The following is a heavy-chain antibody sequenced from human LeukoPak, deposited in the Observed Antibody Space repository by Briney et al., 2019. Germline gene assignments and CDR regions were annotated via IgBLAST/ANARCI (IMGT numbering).Heavy chain of an antibody. Sequence: ASVKVSCTASGYTFTGYYMHWVRQAPGQGLEWMGWISGYNGNTDYAQKFQGRVTMTTDTSTSTAYMELRSLRSDDTAVYYCARGHGGDYHFDYWGQGTLVTVSP. J-gene: IGHJ4*02. D-gene: IGHD2-21*02. CDR2: ISGYNGNT. CDR1: GYTFTGYY. CDR3: ARGHGGDYHFDY. V-gene: IGHV1-18*04.